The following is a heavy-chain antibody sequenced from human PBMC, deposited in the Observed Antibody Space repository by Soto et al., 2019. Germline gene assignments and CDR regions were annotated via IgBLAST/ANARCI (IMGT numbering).Heavy chain of an antibody. CDR1: GGTFSKYA. CDR2: IIPIFGTT. D-gene: IGHD3-10*01. V-gene: IGHV1-69*01. CDR3: APGGFGDLLQSSYYDCAMDV. Sequence: QVQLVQSGAEVKKPGSSVKVSCKASGGTFSKYAISWVRQAPGQGLEWMGGIIPIFGTTNYAQKLQGSVTITADESTSTAYMELSSMRSEDTAVYYCAPGGFGDLLQSSYYDCAMDVWGQGTTVTVSS. J-gene: IGHJ6*02.